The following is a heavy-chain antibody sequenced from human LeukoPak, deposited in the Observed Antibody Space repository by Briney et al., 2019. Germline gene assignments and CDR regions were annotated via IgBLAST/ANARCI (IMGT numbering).Heavy chain of an antibody. V-gene: IGHV4-30-4*01. CDR2: IYYSGST. CDR3: ARTSSSSDAFDI. D-gene: IGHD6-13*01. Sequence: SQTLSLTCTVSGGSISSGDSYWSWIRQPPGKGLEWIGYIYYSGSTYYNPSLKSRVTISVDSSKNQFSLKLSSVTAADTAVYYCARTSSSSDAFDIWGQGTMVTVSS. J-gene: IGHJ3*02. CDR1: GGSISSGDSY.